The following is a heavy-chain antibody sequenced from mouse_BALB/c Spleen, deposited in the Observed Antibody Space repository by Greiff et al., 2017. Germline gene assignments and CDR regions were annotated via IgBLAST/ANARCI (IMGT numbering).Heavy chain of an antibody. J-gene: IGHJ3*01. D-gene: IGHD2-4*01. Sequence: EVKLQESGPGLVKPSQSLSLTCSVTGYSITSGYYWNWIRQFPGNKLEWMGYISYDGSNNYNPSLKNRISITRDTSKNQFFLKLNSVTTEDTATYYCARGYDYLAWFAYWGQGTLVTVSA. V-gene: IGHV3-6*02. CDR1: GYSITSGYY. CDR3: ARGYDYLAWFAY. CDR2: ISYDGSN.